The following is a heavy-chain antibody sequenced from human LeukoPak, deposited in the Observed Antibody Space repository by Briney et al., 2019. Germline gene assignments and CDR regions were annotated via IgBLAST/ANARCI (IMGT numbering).Heavy chain of an antibody. V-gene: IGHV1-18*01. J-gene: IGHJ6*03. Sequence: GASVKVSCKTSGYTFTTYVFNWVRQAPGQGLEWMGWISAYNGNTNYAQKFQGRVTMTRDMSTSTVYMELSSLKSEDTAVYYCATRGGEIYYYYRDLGGKGTRV. CDR1: GYTFTTYV. CDR3: ATRGGEIYYYYRDL. CDR2: ISAYNGNT. D-gene: IGHD3-16*01.